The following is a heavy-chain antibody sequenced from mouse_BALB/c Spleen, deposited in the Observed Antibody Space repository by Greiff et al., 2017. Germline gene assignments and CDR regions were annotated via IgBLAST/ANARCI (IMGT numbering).Heavy chain of an antibody. V-gene: IGHV1-77*01. D-gene: IGHD1-1*01. CDR3: ARKRITTVVATDYFDY. J-gene: IGHJ2*01. CDR2: IYPGSGST. CDR1: GYTFTDYA. Sequence: VQRVESGPVLVKPGASVKMSCKASGYTFTDYAISWVKQRTGQGLEWIGEIYPGSGSTYYNEKFKGKATLTADKSSNTDYMQLSSLTSEDSAVYFCARKRITTVVATDYFDYWGQGTTLTVSS.